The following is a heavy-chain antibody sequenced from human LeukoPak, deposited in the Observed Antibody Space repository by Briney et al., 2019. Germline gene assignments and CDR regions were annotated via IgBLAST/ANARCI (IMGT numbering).Heavy chain of an antibody. D-gene: IGHD3-3*01. Sequence: PSETLSLTCTVSGGSISSGGYYWSWIRQHPGKGLEWIGYIYHSGSTYYNPSLKSRVTISVDTSKNQFSLKLSSVTAADTAVYYCASTTAFGVDDYWGQGTLVTVSS. CDR2: IYHSGST. CDR3: ASTTAFGVDDY. J-gene: IGHJ4*02. V-gene: IGHV4-31*03. CDR1: GGSISSGGYY.